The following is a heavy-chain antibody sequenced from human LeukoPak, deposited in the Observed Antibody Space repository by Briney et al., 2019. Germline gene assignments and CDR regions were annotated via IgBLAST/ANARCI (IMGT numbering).Heavy chain of an antibody. J-gene: IGHJ4*02. CDR2: ISSNGGST. CDR1: GFTFSSYA. V-gene: IGHV3-64*01. CDR3: ARLGEYYDSSGPIDY. D-gene: IGHD3-22*01. Sequence: GGSLRLSCAASGFTFSSYAMHWVRQAPGKGLEYVSAISSNGGSTYYANSVKGRFTIFRDNSKNTLYLQMGSLRAEDMAVYYCARLGEYYDSSGPIDYWGQGTLVTVSS.